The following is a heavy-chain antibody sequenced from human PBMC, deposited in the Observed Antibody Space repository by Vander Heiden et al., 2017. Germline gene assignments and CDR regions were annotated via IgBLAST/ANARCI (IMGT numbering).Heavy chain of an antibody. CDR3: ARGGWGSGWQFDY. V-gene: IGHV4-34*01. CDR2: INHSGST. J-gene: IGHJ4*02. D-gene: IGHD6-19*01. CDR1: GGSFSGYY. Sequence: QVQLQQWGAGLLQPSETLSLTCAVYGGSFSGYYLSWIRQPPGKGLEWIGEINHSGSTNYNPSLKSRVTISVDTSKNQFSLKLSSVTAADTAVYYCARGGWGSGWQFDYWGQGTLVTVSS.